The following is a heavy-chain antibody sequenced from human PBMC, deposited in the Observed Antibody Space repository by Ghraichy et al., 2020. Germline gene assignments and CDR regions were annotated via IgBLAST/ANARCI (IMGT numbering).Heavy chain of an antibody. D-gene: IGHD5-12*01. Sequence: LSLTCATSGFMFSSYSMNWVRQAPGKGLEWISYISSSGSDIYYADSVRGRFSISRDNANNSLSLQMNSLRDEDTAVYYCARARYSGYDLQYFFDYWGQGILVTVSS. J-gene: IGHJ4*02. CDR2: ISSSGSDI. CDR3: ARARYSGYDLQYFFDY. V-gene: IGHV3-48*02. CDR1: GFMFSSYS.